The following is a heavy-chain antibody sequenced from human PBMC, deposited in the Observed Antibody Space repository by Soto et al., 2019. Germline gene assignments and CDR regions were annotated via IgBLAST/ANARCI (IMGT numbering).Heavy chain of an antibody. CDR3: AGDDLYGGSGLEE. J-gene: IGHJ4*02. V-gene: IGHV3-33*01. Sequence: QLPLVESGGGVIQPGRSLRLSCAASGFSFSSHGMHWVRQAPGQGLEWVAVIGHNGVNSFYSDSVKGRCTISRDNSTNVLDLQMNSLGGEDTALYCCAGDDLYGGSGLEEWGQGTGVTVTS. CDR2: IGHNGVNS. CDR1: GFSFSSHG. D-gene: IGHD4-17*01.